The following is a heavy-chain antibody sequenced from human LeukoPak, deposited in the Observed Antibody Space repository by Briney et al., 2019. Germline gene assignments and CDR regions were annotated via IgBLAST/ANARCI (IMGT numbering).Heavy chain of an antibody. D-gene: IGHD3-3*01. Sequence: GGALRLSCAASGFTFSSYWMSWVRQAPGKGLEWVANIKPDGSEKYCVDSVKGRFTISRDNAKNALYLQMNSLRAGDTAVYYCARGDFGSGDYTDAFDIRGQGTMVTVSS. CDR3: ARGDFGSGDYTDAFDI. V-gene: IGHV3-7*04. CDR1: GFTFSSYW. J-gene: IGHJ3*02. CDR2: IKPDGSEK.